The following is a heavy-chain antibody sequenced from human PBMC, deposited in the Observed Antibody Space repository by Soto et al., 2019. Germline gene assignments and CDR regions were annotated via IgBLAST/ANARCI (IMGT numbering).Heavy chain of an antibody. V-gene: IGHV1-69*12. CDR1: GGTFSSYA. CDR2: IIPIFGTA. J-gene: IGHJ6*02. CDR3: GVVVDKHYYYGMDF. Sequence: QVQLVQSGAEVKKPGSSVKVSCKASGGTFSSYAISWVRQAPGQGLEWMGGIIPIFGTADYAQKFQGRVTITADESTSTAYMELSSLRSEDTAVYYCGVVVDKHYYYGMDFWGQGTTVTVSS. D-gene: IGHD3-22*01.